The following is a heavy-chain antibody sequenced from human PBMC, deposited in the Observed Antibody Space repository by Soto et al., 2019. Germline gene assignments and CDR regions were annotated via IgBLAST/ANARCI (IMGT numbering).Heavy chain of an antibody. CDR3: AIRWGSSSSEYYYYGMDV. V-gene: IGHV4-34*01. Sequence: SETLSLTCAVYGGSFSGYYWSWIRQPPGEGLEWIGEINHSGSTNYNPSLKSRVTISVDTSKNQFSLKLSSVTAADTAVYYCAIRWGSSSSEYYYYGMDVWGQGTTVTVSS. J-gene: IGHJ6*02. D-gene: IGHD6-6*01. CDR1: GGSFSGYY. CDR2: INHSGST.